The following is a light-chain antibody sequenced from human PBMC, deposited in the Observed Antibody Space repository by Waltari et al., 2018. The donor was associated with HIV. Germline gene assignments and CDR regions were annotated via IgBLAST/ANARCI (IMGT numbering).Light chain of an antibody. V-gene: IGLV2-8*01. CDR1: SSDIGAYEF. CDR2: EFE. J-gene: IGLJ2*01. CDR3: SSYAGSDNYVV. Sequence: QSALTQPPSASGSPGQSVTISCTGTSSDIGAYEFVFWYQQHPGKAPKFIIFEFEQRPSGVPERFAGSKSGNTASLTVSGLQAEDEAYYFCSSYAGSDNYVVFGGGTKLTVL.